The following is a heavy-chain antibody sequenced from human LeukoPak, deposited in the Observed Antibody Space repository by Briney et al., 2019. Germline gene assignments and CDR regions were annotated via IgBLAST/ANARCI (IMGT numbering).Heavy chain of an antibody. J-gene: IGHJ4*02. CDR3: ARSYCSSTSCYYSRVYYFDY. CDR2: INHSGST. V-gene: IGHV4-34*01. Sequence: SETLSLTCAVYGGSFSGYYWSWIRQPPGKGLEWIGEINHSGSTNYNPSLKSRVTISVDTSKNQFSLKLSSVTAADTAVYYCARSYCSSTSCYYSRVYYFDYWGQGTLVTVSS. D-gene: IGHD2-2*01. CDR1: GGSFSGYY.